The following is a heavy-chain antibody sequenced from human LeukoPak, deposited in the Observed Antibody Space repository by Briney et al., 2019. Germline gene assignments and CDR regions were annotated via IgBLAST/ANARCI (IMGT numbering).Heavy chain of an antibody. J-gene: IGHJ4*02. CDR1: GFTFSSYS. CDR3: AKEIPGIAVAGRGNYFDY. Sequence: GGSLRPSCAASGFTFSSYSMNWVRQAPGKGLEWVSAISGSGGSTYYADSVKGRFTISRDNSKNTLYLQMNSLRAEDTAVYYCAKEIPGIAVAGRGNYFDYWGQGTLVTVSS. V-gene: IGHV3-23*01. CDR2: ISGSGGST. D-gene: IGHD6-19*01.